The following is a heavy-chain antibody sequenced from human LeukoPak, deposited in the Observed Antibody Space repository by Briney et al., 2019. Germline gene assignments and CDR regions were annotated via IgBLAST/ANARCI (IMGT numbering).Heavy chain of an antibody. Sequence: SETLSLTCTVSGYSISSGYYWGWIRQPPGKGLEWIGSIYHSGRTFYNPSLKSRVTISVDTSKNQFSLKLTSVTAADTAVYYCAREVYGAIGDYWGQGTLVTVSS. CDR3: AREVYGAIGDY. CDR2: IYHSGRT. CDR1: GYSISSGYY. D-gene: IGHD4-17*01. V-gene: IGHV4-38-2*02. J-gene: IGHJ4*02.